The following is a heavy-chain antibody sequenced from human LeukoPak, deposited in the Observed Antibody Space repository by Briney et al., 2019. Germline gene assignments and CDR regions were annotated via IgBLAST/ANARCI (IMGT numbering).Heavy chain of an antibody. CDR1: GFTFSSYW. V-gene: IGHV3-74*03. CDR2: INSDGSST. CDR3: VRRGSVWGDH. D-gene: IGHD7-27*01. J-gene: IGHJ4*02. Sequence: PGGSLRLSCAASGFTFSSYWMHWARQAPGKGLVWVSRINSDGSSTTYADSVKGRFTIARDNAKNTLYLQMNSLRAEDTAVYYCVRRGSVWGDHWGQGTLVSVSS.